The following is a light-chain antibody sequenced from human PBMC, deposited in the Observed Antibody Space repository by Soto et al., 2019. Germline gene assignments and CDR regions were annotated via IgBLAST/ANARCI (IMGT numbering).Light chain of an antibody. CDR2: DVS. V-gene: IGLV2-14*03. J-gene: IGLJ2*01. CDR1: SSDVGGYNY. CDR3: SSYTTNTTLI. Sequence: QSALTQPASVSGSPGPSIAISCTGTSSDVGGYNYVSWYQQHPGKAPKLMIYDVSYRPSGVSNRFSGSKSGNTASLTISGLQAEDEADYYCSSYTTNTTLIFGGGTQLTVL.